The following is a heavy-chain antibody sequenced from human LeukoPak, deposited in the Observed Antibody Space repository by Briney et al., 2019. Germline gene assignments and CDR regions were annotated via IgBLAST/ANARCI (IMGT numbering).Heavy chain of an antibody. D-gene: IGHD3-10*01. V-gene: IGHV3-30-3*01. Sequence: GGSLRLSCVASGFTLSSYAMHWARQAPGKGLEWEAVISYDGSNKYYADSVRGRFTISRDNSKNTLYLQMNSLRVEDTAVYYCARDRQYYGSGNLDVWGQGTTVTVS. CDR3: ARDRQYYGSGNLDV. CDR1: GFTLSSYA. CDR2: ISYDGSNK. J-gene: IGHJ6*02.